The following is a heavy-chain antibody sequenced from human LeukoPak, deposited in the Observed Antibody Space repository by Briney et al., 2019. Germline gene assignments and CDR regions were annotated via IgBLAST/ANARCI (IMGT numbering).Heavy chain of an antibody. D-gene: IGHD2-15*01. V-gene: IGHV4-39*01. J-gene: IGHJ3*02. Sequence: SETLSLTCTVPGGSISSSSYYWGWIRQPPGKGLEWIGSIYYSGSTYYNPSLKSRVTISVDTSKNQFSLKLSSVTAADTAVYYCARRLKGAVVAAFDIRGQGTMVTVSS. CDR2: IYYSGST. CDR3: ARRLKGAVVAAFDI. CDR1: GGSISSSSYY.